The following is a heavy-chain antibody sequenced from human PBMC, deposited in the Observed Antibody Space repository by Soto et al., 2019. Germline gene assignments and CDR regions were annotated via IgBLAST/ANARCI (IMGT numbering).Heavy chain of an antibody. V-gene: IGHV1-46*01. CDR1: GYTFTSYY. CDR3: ARESTAAGKYNWFDP. D-gene: IGHD6-13*01. J-gene: IGHJ5*02. Sequence: QVQLVQSGAEVKKPGASVKVSCKASGYTFTSYYMHWVRQPPGQGLEWMGIINPSGGSTSYAQKFQGRVTMTRDTSTSTVYMELSSLRSEDTAVYYCARESTAAGKYNWFDPWGQGTLVTVSS. CDR2: INPSGGST.